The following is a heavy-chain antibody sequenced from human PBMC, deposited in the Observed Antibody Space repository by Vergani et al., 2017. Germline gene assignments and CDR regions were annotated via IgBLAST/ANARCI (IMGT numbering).Heavy chain of an antibody. J-gene: IGHJ4*02. Sequence: VLLLESGGGLVQPGGSLRLSCAASGFTLSSCAMSWVRQAPGKGLEWVSAISGSGGSTYYADSVKGRFTISRDKSKNTLYLQMNSLRAEDTAVYYCAKIVSSSFDFDYWGQGTLVTVSS. V-gene: IGHV3-23*01. D-gene: IGHD6-6*01. CDR2: ISGSGGST. CDR1: GFTLSSCA. CDR3: AKIVSSSFDFDY.